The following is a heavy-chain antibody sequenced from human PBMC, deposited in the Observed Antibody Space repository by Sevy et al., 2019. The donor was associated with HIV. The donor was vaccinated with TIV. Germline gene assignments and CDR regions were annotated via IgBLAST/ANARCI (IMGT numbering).Heavy chain of an antibody. J-gene: IGHJ6*02. Sequence: GGSLRLSCAASGFTFDDYAMHWVRQAPGKGLEWVSGISWNSGSIGYADSVKDRFTISRDNAKNSLYLQMNSLRAEDTALYYCSGGPGYYYYGMDVWGQGTTVTVSS. D-gene: IGHD3-10*01. CDR3: SGGPGYYYYGMDV. CDR2: ISWNSGSI. CDR1: GFTFDDYA. V-gene: IGHV3-9*01.